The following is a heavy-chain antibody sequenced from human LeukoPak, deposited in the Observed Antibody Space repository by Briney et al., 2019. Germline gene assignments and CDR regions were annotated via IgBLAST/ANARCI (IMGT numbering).Heavy chain of an antibody. CDR2: ISGSGGST. CDR3: ARAGDGYTRGYFDY. D-gene: IGHD5-24*01. V-gene: IGHV3-23*01. CDR1: GFTFSSYA. Sequence: GGSLRLSCAASGFTFSSYAMSWVRQAPGKGLEWVSAISGSGGSTYYADSVKGRFTISRDNSKNTLYLQMNSLRAEDTAVYYCARAGDGYTRGYFDYWGQGTLVTVSS. J-gene: IGHJ4*02.